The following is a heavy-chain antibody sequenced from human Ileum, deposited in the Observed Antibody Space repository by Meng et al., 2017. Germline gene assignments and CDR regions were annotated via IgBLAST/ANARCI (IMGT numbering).Heavy chain of an antibody. CDR2: MNSGGSEI. Sequence: GGSLRLSSVASGFTFRNYWMSWVRQAPGKGLEWMANMNSGGSEIYYVDSVRGRFTISRDNAKNSLYLQVNSLRVEDSAVYYCARDPEYGAFDVWGQGTKVTVSS. CDR1: GFTFRNYW. V-gene: IGHV3-7*01. D-gene: IGHD1-14*01. J-gene: IGHJ3*01. CDR3: ARDPEYGAFDV.